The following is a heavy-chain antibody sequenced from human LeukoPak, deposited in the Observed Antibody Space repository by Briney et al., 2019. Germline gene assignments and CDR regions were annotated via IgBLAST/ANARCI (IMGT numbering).Heavy chain of an antibody. Sequence: SETLSLTCAVYGGSFSGYYWSWIRQPPGKGLEWIGEINHSGSTNYNPSLKSRVTISVDTSKNQFSLKLSSVTAADTAVYYCARGRFDPLGQGTLVTVSS. CDR1: GGSFSGYY. CDR3: ARGRFDP. CDR2: INHSGST. J-gene: IGHJ5*02. V-gene: IGHV4-34*01.